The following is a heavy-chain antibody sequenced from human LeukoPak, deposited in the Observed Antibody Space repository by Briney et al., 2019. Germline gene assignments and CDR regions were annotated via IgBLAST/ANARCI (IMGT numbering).Heavy chain of an antibody. CDR3: ARERRGVAGTCDY. J-gene: IGHJ4*02. CDR1: GVTFRDYC. CDR2: ISGSGGTT. D-gene: IGHD6-19*01. V-gene: IGHV3-23*01. Sequence: QPGGSLRLSCLASGVTFRDYCMSWVRQAPGKGLEWVSSISGSGGTTYYADSVKGRFTISRDNSKNTLFVQMNSLRAEDTAVYYCARERRGVAGTCDYWGQGTLVTVSS.